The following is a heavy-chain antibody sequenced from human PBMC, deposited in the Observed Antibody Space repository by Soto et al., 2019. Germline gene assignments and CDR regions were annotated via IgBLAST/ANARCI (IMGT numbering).Heavy chain of an antibody. V-gene: IGHV4-30-2*01. D-gene: IGHD3-22*01. Sequence: LSLTCAVSGGSISSGGYSWNWIRQAPGKGLEWIGYIYHSGSAYYNPSLKSRVTISVDSSKNQFSLKLSSVTAADTAIYYSATATQYFFDNSGYPTGPHFAFDIWGQGTKVTVSS. J-gene: IGHJ3*02. CDR1: GGSISSGGYS. CDR2: IYHSGSA. CDR3: ATATQYFFDNSGYPTGPHFAFDI.